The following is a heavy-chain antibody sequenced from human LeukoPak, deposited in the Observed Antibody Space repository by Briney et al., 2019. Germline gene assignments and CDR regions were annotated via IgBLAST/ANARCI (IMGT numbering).Heavy chain of an antibody. Sequence: GGSLRLSCAASGFTFSSYVLHWVRQAPGKGLEWVANINQDGTEKYYVDSVKGRFTISRDNGKNSLYLQVNSLRVEDTAVYYCAKLAKYFFGSETFYFFEHWGQGTPVTASS. CDR2: INQDGTEK. CDR1: GFTFSSYV. D-gene: IGHD3-10*01. V-gene: IGHV3-7*01. CDR3: AKLAKYFFGSETFYFFEH. J-gene: IGHJ4*02.